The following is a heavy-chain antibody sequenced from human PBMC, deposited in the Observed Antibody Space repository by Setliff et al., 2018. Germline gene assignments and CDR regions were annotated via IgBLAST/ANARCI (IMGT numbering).Heavy chain of an antibody. CDR1: GLTFSGYS. V-gene: IGHV3-48*04. D-gene: IGHD1-1*01. CDR2: ISSSSHII. J-gene: IGHJ5*01. Sequence: GGSLRLSCAASGLTFSGYSMNWVRQASGKGLEWVSYISSSSHIISYTDSVKRRFTISRDHAKNSLYLQMNSLRAEDTAVYYCVRPQGAGTTNWLDSWGQGTLVTVSS. CDR3: VRPQGAGTTNWLDS.